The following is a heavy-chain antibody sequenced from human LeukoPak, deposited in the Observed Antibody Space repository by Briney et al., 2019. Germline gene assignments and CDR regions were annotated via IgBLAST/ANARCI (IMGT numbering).Heavy chain of an antibody. V-gene: IGHV5-51*01. Sequence: GESLQISCKGSGYIFTSYWIGWVRQLPGKGLEWMGIIYPGDSDTRYSPSFQGQVTISADKSISTAYLQWSSLKASDTAMYYCARTMVRGVIPFDYWGQGTLVTVSS. D-gene: IGHD3-10*01. CDR2: IYPGDSDT. CDR3: ARTMVRGVIPFDY. J-gene: IGHJ4*02. CDR1: GYIFTSYW.